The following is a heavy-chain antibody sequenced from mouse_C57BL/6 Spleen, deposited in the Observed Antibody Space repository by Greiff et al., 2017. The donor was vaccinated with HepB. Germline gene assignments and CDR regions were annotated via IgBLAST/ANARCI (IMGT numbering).Heavy chain of an antibody. CDR2: IDPSDSYT. CDR3: ASHQPGRGFAY. V-gene: IGHV1-59*01. J-gene: IGHJ3*01. CDR1: GYTFTSYW. Sequence: QVQLQQPGAELVRPGTSVKLSCKASGYTFTSYWMHWVKQRPGQGLEWIGVIDPSDSYTNYNQKFKGKATLTVDTSSSTAYMQLSSLTSEDSAVYCCASHQPGRGFAYWGQGTLVTVSA. D-gene: IGHD6-1*01.